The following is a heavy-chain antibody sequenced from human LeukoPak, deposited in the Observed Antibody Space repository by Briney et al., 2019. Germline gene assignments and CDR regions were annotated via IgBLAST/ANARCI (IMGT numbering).Heavy chain of an antibody. CDR2: ISAYNGNT. J-gene: IGHJ4*02. CDR1: GYTFTSYG. Sequence: ASVKVSCKASGYTFTSYGISWVRQAPGQGLEWMGWISAYNGNTNYAQKLQGRVTMTTDTSTSTAYMELRSLRAEDTAVYYCARGENSKTYPVSGYWGQGTLVTVSS. D-gene: IGHD2/OR15-2a*01. V-gene: IGHV1-18*01. CDR3: ARGENSKTYPVSGY.